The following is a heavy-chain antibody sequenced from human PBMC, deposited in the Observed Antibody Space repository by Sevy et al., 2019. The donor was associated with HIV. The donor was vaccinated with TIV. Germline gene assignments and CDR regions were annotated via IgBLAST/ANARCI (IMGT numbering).Heavy chain of an antibody. CDR3: ARDRVWFGELSRNNWFDP. CDR1: GGSVSSGSYY. V-gene: IGHV4-61*01. D-gene: IGHD3-10*01. J-gene: IGHJ5*02. Sequence: SETLSLTCTVSGGSVSSGSYYWSWIRQPPGKGLEWIGYIYYSGSTNYNPSLKSRVTISVDTSKNQFSLKLSSVTAAETAVYYCARDRVWFGELSRNNWFDPWGQGTLVTVSS. CDR2: IYYSGST.